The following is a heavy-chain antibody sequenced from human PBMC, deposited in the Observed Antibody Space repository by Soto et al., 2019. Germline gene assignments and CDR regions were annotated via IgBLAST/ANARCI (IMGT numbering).Heavy chain of an antibody. CDR3: ARGGGGIAARKYYYDSSVRGHDAFDI. D-gene: IGHD3-22*01. CDR1: GFTFSSYD. J-gene: IGHJ3*02. CDR2: IGTAGDP. Sequence: GGSLRLSCAASGFTFSSYDMHWVRQATGKGLEWVSAIGTAGDPYYPGSVKGRFTISRENAKNSLYLQMNSLTAGDTAVYYCARGGGGIAARKYYYDSSVRGHDAFDIWGQGTMVTVSS. V-gene: IGHV3-13*05.